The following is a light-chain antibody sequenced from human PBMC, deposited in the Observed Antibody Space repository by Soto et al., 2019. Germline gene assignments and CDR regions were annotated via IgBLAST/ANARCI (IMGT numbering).Light chain of an antibody. CDR2: RIS. Sequence: EIVMTQSPDILSESPGERASLSCRASQTVGSSLAWYQQKPGQAPRLLLYRISTRATGIAARFSGGGSGTEFTLTINSLQSEDFAVYYCQQHYQWPITFGQGTRLEIK. J-gene: IGKJ5*01. V-gene: IGKV3D-15*01. CDR3: QQHYQWPIT. CDR1: QTVGSS.